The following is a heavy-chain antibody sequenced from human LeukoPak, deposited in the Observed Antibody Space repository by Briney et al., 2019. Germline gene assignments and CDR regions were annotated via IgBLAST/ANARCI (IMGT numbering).Heavy chain of an antibody. Sequence: SETLSLTCAVYGGSFSGYYWSWIRQPPGKGLEWIGSIYYSGSTYYNPSLKSRVTISVDTSKNQFSLKLSSVTAADTAVYYCARLGTTVTTDWGQGTLVTVSS. CDR2: IYYSGST. CDR1: GGSFSGYY. V-gene: IGHV4-34*01. CDR3: ARLGTTVTTD. D-gene: IGHD4-17*01. J-gene: IGHJ4*02.